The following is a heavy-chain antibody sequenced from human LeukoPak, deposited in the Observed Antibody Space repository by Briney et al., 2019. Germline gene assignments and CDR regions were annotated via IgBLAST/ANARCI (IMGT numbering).Heavy chain of an antibody. CDR1: GYTFTDYF. CDR2: INPNSGAT. J-gene: IGHJ4*02. CDR3: ARSSGQVIAAAFLPFDH. D-gene: IGHD6-13*01. V-gene: IGHV1-2*02. Sequence: ASVNVSCKASGYTFTDYFMHWVRQAPGQGLEWMGLINPNSGATNYAQTFQGRVTMTRDTYISTAYMELSRLRSDDTAVSYCARSSGQVIAAAFLPFDHWGQGTLVTVSS.